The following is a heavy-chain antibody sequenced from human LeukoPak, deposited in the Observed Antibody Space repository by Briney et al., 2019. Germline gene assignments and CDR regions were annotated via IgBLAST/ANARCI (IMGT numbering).Heavy chain of an antibody. CDR1: GYSFTSYW. V-gene: IGHV5-51*01. Sequence: GESLKISCKGSGYSFTSYWIGWVRQMPGKGLEWMGIIYPGDSDTRYSPSFQGQVTISADKSISTAYLRWSSLKASDTAMYYCARRGYCSGGSCSYYFDYWGQGTLVTVSS. D-gene: IGHD2-15*01. CDR3: ARRGYCSGGSCSYYFDY. J-gene: IGHJ4*02. CDR2: IYPGDSDT.